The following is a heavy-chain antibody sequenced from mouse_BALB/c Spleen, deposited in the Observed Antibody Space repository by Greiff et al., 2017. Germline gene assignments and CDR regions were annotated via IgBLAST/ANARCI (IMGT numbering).Heavy chain of an antibody. D-gene: IGHD1-1*01. J-gene: IGHJ4*01. CDR3: AREVGLPYAMDY. Sequence: VQLQESGAELARPGASVKLSCKASGYTFTSYWMQWVKQRPGQGLEWIGAIYPGDGDTRYTQKFKGKATLTADKSSSTAYMQLSSLASEDSAVYYCAREVGLPYAMDYWGQGTSVTVSS. CDR1: GYTFTSYW. V-gene: IGHV1-87*01. CDR2: IYPGDGDT.